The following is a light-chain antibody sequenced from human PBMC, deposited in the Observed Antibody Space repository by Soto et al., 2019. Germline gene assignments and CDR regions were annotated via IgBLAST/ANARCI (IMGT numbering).Light chain of an antibody. CDR3: MEALHTPRGT. CDR2: LGS. CDR1: QSLLHSNGYNY. J-gene: IGKJ1*01. Sequence: DIVMTQSPLSLPFTPGEPASISCRSSQSLLHSNGYNYLDWYLQKPGQSPQHRISLGSNRSSGGTDRFSGSGSGTDFTLKISRVEAEDVGVYFCMEALHTPRGTCGQGTKVDIK. V-gene: IGKV2-28*01.